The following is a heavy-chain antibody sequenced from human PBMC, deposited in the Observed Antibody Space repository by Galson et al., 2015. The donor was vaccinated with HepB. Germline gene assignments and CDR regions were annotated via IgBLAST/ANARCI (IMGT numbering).Heavy chain of an antibody. V-gene: IGHV5-51*01. CDR1: GYSFTTYW. Sequence: QSGAEVKKPGESLKISCKGSGYSFTTYWIGWERQMPGKGLEWMGIIYPPNSDTKYSPSLQGQVPISADNSINTAYLQWSSLKASDAAMYYCARHEANSRWSYIDYWVQGTLVTVSS. CDR2: IYPPNSDT. D-gene: IGHD6-13*01. CDR3: ARHEANSRWSYIDY. J-gene: IGHJ4*02.